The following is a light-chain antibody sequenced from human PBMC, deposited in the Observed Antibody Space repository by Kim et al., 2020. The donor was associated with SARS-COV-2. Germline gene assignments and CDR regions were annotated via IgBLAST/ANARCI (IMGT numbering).Light chain of an antibody. J-gene: IGKJ3*01. Sequence: GDRATITCRASQGISSSLAWYQQKPGKAPKLLIYDASSLESGVASRFSGSGSGTDFTLTISSLQPEDFATYYCQQFNSYPFTFGPGTKVDIK. CDR1: QGISSS. CDR3: QQFNSYPFT. CDR2: DAS. V-gene: IGKV1-13*02.